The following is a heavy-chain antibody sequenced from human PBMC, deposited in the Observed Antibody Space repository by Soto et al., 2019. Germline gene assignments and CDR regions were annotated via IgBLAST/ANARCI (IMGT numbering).Heavy chain of an antibody. CDR1: GFTFSSYS. V-gene: IGHV3-21*01. CDR3: ARENDRVVVAANFDY. D-gene: IGHD2-15*01. Sequence: GGSLRLSCAASGFTFSSYSMNWVRQAPGKGLEWVSSISSSSSYIYYADSVKGRFTISRDNAKNSLYLQMNSLRAEDTAVYYCARENDRVVVAANFDYWGQGTLVTVSS. CDR2: ISSSSSYI. J-gene: IGHJ4*02.